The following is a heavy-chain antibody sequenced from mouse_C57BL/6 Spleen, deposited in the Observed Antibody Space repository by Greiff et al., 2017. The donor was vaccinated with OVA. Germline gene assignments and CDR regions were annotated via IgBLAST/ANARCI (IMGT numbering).Heavy chain of an antibody. CDR2: ISYDGSN. CDR1: GYSITSGYY. Sequence: VQLKESGPGLVKPSQSLSLTCSVTGYSITSGYYWNWIRQFPGNKLEWMGYISYDGSNNYNPSLKNRISITRDTSKNQFFLKLNSVTTEDTATYYCARENYYEAYWGQGTLVTVSA. J-gene: IGHJ3*01. V-gene: IGHV3-6*01. CDR3: ARENYYEAY. D-gene: IGHD1-1*01.